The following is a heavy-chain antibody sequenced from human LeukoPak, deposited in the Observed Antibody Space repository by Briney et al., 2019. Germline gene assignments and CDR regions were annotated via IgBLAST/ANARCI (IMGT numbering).Heavy chain of an antibody. J-gene: IGHJ6*03. D-gene: IGHD1-26*01. CDR1: GGTFSSYA. Sequence: SVKVSCKASGGTFSSYAISWVRQAPGQGLEWMGRIIPIFGTANYAQKFQGRVTITADESTSTAYMELSSLRSEDTAVYYCARDRSGSYSYYYYYMDVWGKGTTVTVSS. V-gene: IGHV1-69*15. CDR3: ARDRSGSYSYYYYYMDV. CDR2: IIPIFGTA.